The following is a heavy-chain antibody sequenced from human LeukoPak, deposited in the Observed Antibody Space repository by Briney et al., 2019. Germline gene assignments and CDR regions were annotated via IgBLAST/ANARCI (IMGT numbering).Heavy chain of an antibody. D-gene: IGHD3-10*01. CDR3: AKDRGSWSYYWDY. CDR2: ISGSGGST. Sequence: GGSLRLSCAASGFTFRSYAMSWVRQAPGKGLEWVSAISGSGGSTYYADSVKGRFTISRDNSKNTLYLQMDSLRAEDTAVYYCAKDRGSWSYYWDYWGQGALVTVSS. V-gene: IGHV3-23*01. CDR1: GFTFRSYA. J-gene: IGHJ4*02.